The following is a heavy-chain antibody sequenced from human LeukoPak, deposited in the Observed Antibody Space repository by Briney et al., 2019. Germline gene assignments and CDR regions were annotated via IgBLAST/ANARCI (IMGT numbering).Heavy chain of an antibody. Sequence: RGSLRLSCAASGFTFSSYAMHWVRQAPGKGLEYVSAISSNGGSTYYANSVKGRFTISRDNSKNTLYLQMGSLRAEDMAVYYCAREIDSSGWQRSDYWGQGTLVTVSS. CDR3: AREIDSSGWQRSDY. CDR2: ISSNGGST. D-gene: IGHD6-19*01. V-gene: IGHV3-64*01. J-gene: IGHJ4*02. CDR1: GFTFSSYA.